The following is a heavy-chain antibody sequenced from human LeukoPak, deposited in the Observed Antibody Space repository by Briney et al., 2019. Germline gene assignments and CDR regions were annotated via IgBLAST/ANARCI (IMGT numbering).Heavy chain of an antibody. V-gene: IGHV3-23*01. D-gene: IGHD7-27*01. CDR3: AKVALLNWGNYFGY. Sequence: GGSLRLSCAASGFTFSSYAMSWVRRAPGKGLEWGSAISGSDGSTYYADSVKGRFTISRDNSKNTLYLQMNSLRAEDTAVYYCAKVALLNWGNYFGYWGQGTLVTVSS. J-gene: IGHJ4*02. CDR2: ISGSDGST. CDR1: GFTFSSYA.